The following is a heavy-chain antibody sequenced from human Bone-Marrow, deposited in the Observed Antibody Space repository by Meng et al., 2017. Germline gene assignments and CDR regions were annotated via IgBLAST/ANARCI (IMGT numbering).Heavy chain of an antibody. CDR3: AKVSTGSYYGYYFDY. CDR1: GFTFSSYW. J-gene: IGHJ4*02. Sequence: GESLKISCAASGFTFSSYWMSWVRQAPGRGLEWVSGISTNGGSTYYADSVKGRFTISRDNSKNTLSLQMNSLRADDTAVYYCAKVSTGSYYGYYFDYWGQGTLVTVSS. CDR2: ISTNGGST. V-gene: IGHV3-23*01. D-gene: IGHD1-26*01.